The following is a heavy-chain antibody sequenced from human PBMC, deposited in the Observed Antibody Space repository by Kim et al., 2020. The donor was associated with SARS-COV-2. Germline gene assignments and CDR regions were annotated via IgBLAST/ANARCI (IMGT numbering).Heavy chain of an antibody. V-gene: IGHV3-23*03. CDR3: AKGTYYYDSSGITGGMDV. Sequence: GGSLRLSCAASGFTFSSYAMSWVRQAPGKGLEWVSVIYSGGSSTYYADSVKGRFTISRDNSKNTLYLQMNSLRAEDTAVYYCAKGTYYYDSSGITGGMDVWGQGTTVTVSS. CDR2: IYSGGSST. CDR1: GFTFSSYA. D-gene: IGHD3-22*01. J-gene: IGHJ6*02.